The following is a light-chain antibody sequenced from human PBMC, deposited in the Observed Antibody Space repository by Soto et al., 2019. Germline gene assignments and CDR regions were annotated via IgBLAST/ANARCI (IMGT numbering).Light chain of an antibody. CDR2: DAS. CDR3: QQFNSYLLT. J-gene: IGKJ4*01. CDR1: QGISSA. V-gene: IGKV1-13*02. Sequence: AIQLTQSPSSLSASVGDRVTITCRASQGISSALAWYQQKPGNAPKLLIYDASSLESGVPSRFGGSGSGTDFTLTISSLQPEDFATYYCQQFNSYLLTFGGGTKVEIK.